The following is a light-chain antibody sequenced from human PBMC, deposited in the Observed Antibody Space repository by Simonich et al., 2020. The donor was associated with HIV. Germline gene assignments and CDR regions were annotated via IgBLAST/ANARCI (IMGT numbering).Light chain of an antibody. CDR1: NIGSKR. V-gene: IGLV3-21*03. Sequence: SYALTQPPSVSVAPGKTARITCGGNNIGSKRVHWYQQTPGQAPVLVVYDDSGRPSGIPARFSGSNSGNTATLAISRVEAGDEADYYCQVWDSSSDHLVFGGGTQLTVL. J-gene: IGLJ7*01. CDR3: QVWDSSSDHLV. CDR2: DDS.